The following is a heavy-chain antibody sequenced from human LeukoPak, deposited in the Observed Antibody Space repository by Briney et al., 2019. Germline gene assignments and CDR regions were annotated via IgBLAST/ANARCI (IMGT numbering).Heavy chain of an antibody. CDR1: GFTFSSYA. V-gene: IGHV3-23*01. D-gene: IGHD3-3*01. J-gene: IGHJ4*02. Sequence: GGSLRLSCAASGFTFSSYAMSWVRQAPGKGLEWVSAISGSGGSTYYADSVKGRFTISRDNSKHTLYLQMNSLRAEDTAVYYCAKGSWSGYSSFDYWGQGTLVTVSS. CDR2: ISGSGGST. CDR3: AKGSWSGYSSFDY.